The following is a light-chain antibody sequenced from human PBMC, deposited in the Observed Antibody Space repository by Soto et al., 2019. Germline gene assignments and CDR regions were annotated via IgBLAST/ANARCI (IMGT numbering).Light chain of an antibody. V-gene: IGKV2-30*02. CDR1: QSLMHSDGNTY. Sequence: DVVMTQSPLSLPVTLGQPASISCRSSQSLMHSDGNTYLNWFQQRPGQSPRRLIYEVSDLDSGVPDRFSGSGSGTDFTLKISRVEAEDVGVYYCMQGTHWPWTFGQGTEVEIK. CDR3: MQGTHWPWT. J-gene: IGKJ1*01. CDR2: EVS.